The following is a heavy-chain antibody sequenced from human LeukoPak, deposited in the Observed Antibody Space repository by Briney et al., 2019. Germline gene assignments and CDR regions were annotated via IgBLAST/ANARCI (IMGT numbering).Heavy chain of an antibody. CDR1: GFIFTDYW. CDR2: LKEDGTEK. J-gene: IGHJ1*01. Sequence: GGSLRLSCAASGFIFTDYWMYWVRQAPGKGLAWVANLKEDGTEKNYVDSVKGRFTISRDNAKNSVYLQMNSLRAEDTAVYYCARDIAAAGTKASTEYFQHWGQGALVTVSS. V-gene: IGHV3-7*03. CDR3: ARDIAAAGTKASTEYFQH. D-gene: IGHD6-13*01.